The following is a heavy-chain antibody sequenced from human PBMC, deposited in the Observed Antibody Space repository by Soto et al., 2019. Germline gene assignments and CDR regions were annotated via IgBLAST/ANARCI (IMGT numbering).Heavy chain of an antibody. CDR2: IDDTGST. D-gene: IGHD3-3*01. V-gene: IGHV4-59*01. CDR3: ARGVLEWLLRDSYYYYMDV. CDR1: GDSISSSY. J-gene: IGHJ6*03. Sequence: PSETLSLTCTVSGDSISSSYWNWIRQAPGKGLEWIGYIDDTGSTNYNPSLKSRATLSVDPSNNQYSLKLSSVTAADTAVYYCARGVLEWLLRDSYYYYMDVWGKGTTVTVSS.